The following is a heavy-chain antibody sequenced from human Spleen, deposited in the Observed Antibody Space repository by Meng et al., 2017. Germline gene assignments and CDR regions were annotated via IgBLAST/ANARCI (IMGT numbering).Heavy chain of an antibody. CDR3: ARDGDGGSYYDSRY. CDR2: ISDYCCNE. D-gene: IGHD1-26*01. V-gene: IGHV3-30*03. J-gene: IGHJ4*02. Sequence: GLEWMAVISDYCCNEDYADSVKGRFTISRDNSKNTLYLQMNSLRPEDTAVYYCARDGDGGSYYDSRYWGQGTLVTVSS.